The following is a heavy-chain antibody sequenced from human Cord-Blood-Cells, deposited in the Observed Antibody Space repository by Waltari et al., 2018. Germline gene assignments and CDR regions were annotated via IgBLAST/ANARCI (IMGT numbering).Heavy chain of an antibody. CDR2: ISYDGSNK. D-gene: IGHD6-13*01. Sequence: QVQLVESGGGVVQPGRSLRLSCAASGFTFSSYALHWVRQAPGKGLAWVAVISYDGSNKYYADSVKGRFTISRDNSKNTLYLQMNSLRAEDTAVYYCARSGYSSSWYFAFDIWGQGTMVTVSS. CDR1: GFTFSSYA. CDR3: ARSGYSSSWYFAFDI. V-gene: IGHV3-30*04. J-gene: IGHJ3*02.